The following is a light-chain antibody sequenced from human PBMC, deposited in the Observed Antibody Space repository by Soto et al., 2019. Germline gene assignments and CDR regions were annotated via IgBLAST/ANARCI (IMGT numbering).Light chain of an antibody. CDR1: QSVSSSY. V-gene: IGKV3-15*01. CDR2: GAS. Sequence: EILLTQSPGTLSLSPGERSTLSCSSSQSVSSSYLAWYQQKPGQAPRLLIYGASTRTTGIPARFNGSGSGTDFTLTISSLQSEDFAVYYCLQYNKWPRTFGQGTKVDIK. J-gene: IGKJ1*01. CDR3: LQYNKWPRT.